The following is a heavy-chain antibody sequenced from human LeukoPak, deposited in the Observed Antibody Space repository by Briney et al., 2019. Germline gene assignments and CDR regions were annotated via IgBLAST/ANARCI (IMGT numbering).Heavy chain of an antibody. D-gene: IGHD2-15*01. CDR1: GFTFSSYG. CDR3: AKGNELLLGY. Sequence: GGSLRLSCAASGFTFSSYGMHWVRQAPGKGLEWVAVISYDGSNKYYADSVKGRFTISRDNSKNTLYLQMNSLRAEDTAVYYCAKGNELLLGYWGQGTLVTVSS. V-gene: IGHV3-30*18. CDR2: ISYDGSNK. J-gene: IGHJ4*02.